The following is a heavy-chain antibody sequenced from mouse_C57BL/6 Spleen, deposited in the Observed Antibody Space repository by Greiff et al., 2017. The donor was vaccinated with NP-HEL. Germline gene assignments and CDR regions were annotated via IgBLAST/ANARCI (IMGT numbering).Heavy chain of an antibody. CDR1: GYAFSSYW. CDR2: IYPGDGDT. J-gene: IGHJ1*03. D-gene: IGHD2-5*01. CDR3: ARVGPYYSNPSYWYFDG. V-gene: IGHV1-80*01. Sequence: QVQLQQSGAELVKPGASVKISCKASGYAFSSYWMNWVKQRPGKGLEWIGQIYPGDGDTNYNGKFKGKATMTADKSSSTASMQLSSLTSEDSAVYFCARVGPYYSNPSYWYFDGWGTGTTVTVSS.